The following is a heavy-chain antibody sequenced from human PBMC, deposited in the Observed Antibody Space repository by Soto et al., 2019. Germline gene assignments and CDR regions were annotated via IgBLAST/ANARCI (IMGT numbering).Heavy chain of an antibody. CDR1: GFTFSSYS. J-gene: IGHJ4*02. V-gene: IGHV3-21*04. Sequence: GGSLRLSCAASGFTFSSYSMNWVRQAPGKGLEWVSSISSSSSYIYYADSVKGRFTISRDNSKNTLYLQMNSLRAEDTAVYYCAKDLFGSYGDYATGDYWGQGTLVTVSS. CDR2: ISSSSSYI. D-gene: IGHD4-17*01. CDR3: AKDLFGSYGDYATGDY.